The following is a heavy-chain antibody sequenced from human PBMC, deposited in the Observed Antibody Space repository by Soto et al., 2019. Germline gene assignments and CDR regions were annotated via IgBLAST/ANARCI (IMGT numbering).Heavy chain of an antibody. J-gene: IGHJ3*02. Sequence: QVQLVQSGIEVKNPGASVKVSCKASGYAFTSFGISWVRQAPGQGLEWMGWTVANNGYTKYAQNLQGRVTLITDTSTSTAYMELRSLMYDDTAVYYCARCSGGTCYASYAFDIWGQGTMVTVPS. D-gene: IGHD2-15*01. CDR2: TVANNGYT. CDR3: ARCSGGTCYASYAFDI. CDR1: GYAFTSFG. V-gene: IGHV1-18*01.